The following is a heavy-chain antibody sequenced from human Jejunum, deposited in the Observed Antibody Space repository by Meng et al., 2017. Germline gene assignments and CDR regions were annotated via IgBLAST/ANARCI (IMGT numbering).Heavy chain of an antibody. D-gene: IGHD1-26*01. V-gene: IGHV3-48*03. CDR2: ISSSGSTI. J-gene: IGHJ4*02. Sequence: GGSLRLSYAASGFTFSSYEMNWVRQAPGKGREWVSYISSSGSTIYYADSVKGRFTISRDNAKNSLYLQMNSLRAEDTAVYYCARDRKGEGATFHDWGQGTLVTVSS. CDR3: ARDRKGEGATFHD. CDR1: GFTFSSYE.